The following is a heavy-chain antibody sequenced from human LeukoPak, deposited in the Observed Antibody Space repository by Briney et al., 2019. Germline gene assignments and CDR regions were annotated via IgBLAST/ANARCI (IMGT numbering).Heavy chain of an antibody. Sequence: SETLSLTCTVSGGSINSHHWAWIRQPPGKGLEGIGNIFYSGSTYYSPSLRSRVTISLDTSRNQFSLKLNSVTAADTAVYYCAKSNGYGLVDIWGQGTMVTVSS. CDR1: GGSINSHH. CDR2: IFYSGST. CDR3: AKSNGYGLVDI. V-gene: IGHV4-39*07. J-gene: IGHJ3*02. D-gene: IGHD3-10*01.